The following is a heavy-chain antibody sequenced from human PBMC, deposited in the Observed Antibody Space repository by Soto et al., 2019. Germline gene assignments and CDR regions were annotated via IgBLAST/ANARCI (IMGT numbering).Heavy chain of an antibody. V-gene: IGHV4-30-4*01. CDR3: ARGRYCLTGRCFPNWFDS. J-gene: IGHJ5*01. CDR1: GDAISTVDYF. Sequence: SETLSLTCSVSGDAISTVDYFWAWVRQPPGQALEYIGYIYKSATTYYNPSFESRVAISLDTSKSQFSLNVTSLTAADTAVYFCARGRYCLTGRCFPNWFDSWGQGTLVTVSS. D-gene: IGHD2-15*01. CDR2: IYKSATT.